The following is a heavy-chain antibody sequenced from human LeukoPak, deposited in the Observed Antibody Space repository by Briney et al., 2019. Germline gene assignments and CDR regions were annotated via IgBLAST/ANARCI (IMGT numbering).Heavy chain of an antibody. CDR2: TRNKANSYTT. Sequence: PGGSLRLSCAASGFSVSSYYMDWVRQAPGKGLEWVGRTRNKANSYTTEYAASVKGRFTISRDDSKNSLYLQMNSLKTEDTAVYYCARVGGSWDYWGQRTLVTVSS. V-gene: IGHV3-72*01. CDR1: GFSVSSYY. D-gene: IGHD1-26*01. CDR3: ARVGGSWDY. J-gene: IGHJ4*02.